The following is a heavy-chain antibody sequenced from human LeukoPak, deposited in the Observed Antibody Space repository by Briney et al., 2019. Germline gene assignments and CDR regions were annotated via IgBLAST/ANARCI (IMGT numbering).Heavy chain of an antibody. J-gene: IGHJ5*02. D-gene: IGHD3-10*01. V-gene: IGHV3-30*04. CDR2: ISYDGSNK. CDR3: VRDSFGGLDP. CDR1: GFTFSSYA. Sequence: GRSLRLSCAASGFTFSSYAMHWVRQAPGKGLEWVAVISYDGSNKYYADSVKGRFTISRDNSKNTLYLQMNSLRAEDTAVYYCVRDSFGGLDPWGQGTLVTVSS.